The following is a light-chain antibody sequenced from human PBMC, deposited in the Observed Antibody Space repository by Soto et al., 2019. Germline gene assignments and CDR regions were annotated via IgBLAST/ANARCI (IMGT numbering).Light chain of an antibody. CDR2: AAS. CDR1: QGISSY. Sequence: VILMTQSPSLLSASTGDRVTISCGMSQGISSYLAWYQQKPGQAPELLIYAASTLQSGVPSRFSGSGSGTDFTLTISCLQPEDFATYYCQQYYSSPWTFGQGTKVDIK. J-gene: IGKJ1*01. CDR3: QQYYSSPWT. V-gene: IGKV1D-8*01.